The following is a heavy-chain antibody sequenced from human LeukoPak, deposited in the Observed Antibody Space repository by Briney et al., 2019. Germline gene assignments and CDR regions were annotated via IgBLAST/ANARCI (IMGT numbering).Heavy chain of an antibody. D-gene: IGHD3-22*01. V-gene: IGHV3-23*01. Sequence: GGSLRLSCAASGFTFSTYAMSWVRQAPGKGLEWVSGSSGCGGSTYYADSVKGRFTISRDNSKNTLYLQMNSLRAEDTAVYYCAKDRSYYDSSGYQYYFDYWGQGTLVTVSS. CDR1: GFTFSTYA. J-gene: IGHJ4*02. CDR2: SSGCGGST. CDR3: AKDRSYYDSSGYQYYFDY.